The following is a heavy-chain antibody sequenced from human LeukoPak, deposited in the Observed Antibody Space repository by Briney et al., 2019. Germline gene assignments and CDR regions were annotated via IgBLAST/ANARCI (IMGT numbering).Heavy chain of an antibody. CDR2: INPKTGVT. V-gene: IGHV1-2*02. CDR3: ARDRTTVTTGFYGMDV. CDR1: GYTFTGYY. J-gene: IGHJ6*02. Sequence: ASVKVSCKASGYTFTGYYMHWVRQAPGQGLEWMGWINPKTGVTNYAQKFQGRVTLTRDTSIITAYMELTRLRSDDTAVYYCARDRTTVTTGFYGMDVWGQGTTVSVSS. D-gene: IGHD4-17*01.